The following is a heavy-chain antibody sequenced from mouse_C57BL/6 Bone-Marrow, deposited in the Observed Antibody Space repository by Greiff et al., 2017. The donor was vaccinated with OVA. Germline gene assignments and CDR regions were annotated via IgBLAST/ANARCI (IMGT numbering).Heavy chain of an antibody. V-gene: IGHV3-5*01. Sequence: EVQLQESGPGLVKPSQTVFLTCTVTGISITTGNYRWSWIRQFPGNKLEWIGYIYYSGTITYNPSLTSRTTITRDTPKNQFFLEMNSLTAEDTATYYCARDRGNYSNYAMDYWGQGTSVTVSS. D-gene: IGHD2-5*01. J-gene: IGHJ4*01. CDR3: ARDRGNYSNYAMDY. CDR1: GISITTGNYR. CDR2: IYYSGTI.